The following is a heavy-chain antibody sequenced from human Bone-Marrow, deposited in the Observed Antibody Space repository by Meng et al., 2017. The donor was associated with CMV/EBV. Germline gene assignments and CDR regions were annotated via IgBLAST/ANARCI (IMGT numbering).Heavy chain of an antibody. D-gene: IGHD3-10*01. Sequence: SETLSLTCTVSGGSISSYYWSWIRQPPGKGLEWIGYIYYSGSTNYNPSLKSRVTISVDTSKNQFSLKLSSVTAADTAMYYCARVGTGYYGSGSYLYYFAYWGQGTLVTVSS. CDR2: IYYSGST. J-gene: IGHJ4*02. CDR1: GGSISSYY. V-gene: IGHV4-59*12. CDR3: ARVGTGYYGSGSYLYYFAY.